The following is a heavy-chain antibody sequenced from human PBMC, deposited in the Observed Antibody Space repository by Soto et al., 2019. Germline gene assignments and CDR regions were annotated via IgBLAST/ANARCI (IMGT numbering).Heavy chain of an antibody. J-gene: IGHJ4*02. V-gene: IGHV3-21*01. CDR2: SSSGSSNI. CDR1: GFAFRSYN. Sequence: PGGSLTLSCAGSGFAFRSYNMNWVRQPPGKGLEWVASSSSGSSNIYYADSVKGRFTISRDNAKDSLYLQMDSLRAEDSAVYYCASATVVAGTFDFWGQGTLLTVSS. CDR3: ASATVVAGTFDF. D-gene: IGHD4-17*01.